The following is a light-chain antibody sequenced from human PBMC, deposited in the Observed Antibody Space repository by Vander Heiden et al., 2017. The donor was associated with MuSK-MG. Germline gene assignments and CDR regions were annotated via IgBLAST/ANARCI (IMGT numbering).Light chain of an antibody. Sequence: DIQMTQSPSSLSASVGDRVSITCRASQSIGNYLNWYQHKPGRVPNLLIYAASSLQSGVPSRFSGSASGTLYTLTISSLKPEDSATYYCQQAYTIPHTFGQGTKLEIK. CDR2: AAS. CDR3: QQAYTIPHT. J-gene: IGKJ2*01. V-gene: IGKV1-39*01. CDR1: QSIGNY.